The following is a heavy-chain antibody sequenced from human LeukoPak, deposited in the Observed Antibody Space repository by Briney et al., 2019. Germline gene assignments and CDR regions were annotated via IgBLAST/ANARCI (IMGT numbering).Heavy chain of an antibody. CDR1: GFTFSSYS. V-gene: IGHV3-21*01. Sequence: PGGSLRLSCAASGFTFSSYSMNWVRHAPGKGLEWVSSISSSSSYIYYADSVKGRFTISRDNAKNSLYLQMNSLRAEDTAVYYCARAWWSDAFDIWGQGTMVTVSS. CDR3: ARAWWSDAFDI. D-gene: IGHD2-15*01. J-gene: IGHJ3*02. CDR2: ISSSSSYI.